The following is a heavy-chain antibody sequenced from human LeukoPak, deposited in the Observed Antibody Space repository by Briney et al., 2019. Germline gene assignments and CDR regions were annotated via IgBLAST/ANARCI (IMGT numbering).Heavy chain of an antibody. CDR3: ARVDFAPRALDY. Sequence: PGGSLRLSYAAFGFTLNTYTMNWVRQAPGKGLEWVSSISSSSSFISYAGSVKGRFTISRDNARNSLYLQMNSLRAEDTAVYYCARVDFAPRALDYWGQGTLVTVSS. CDR1: GFTLNTYT. J-gene: IGHJ4*02. CDR2: ISSSSSFI. V-gene: IGHV3-21*01.